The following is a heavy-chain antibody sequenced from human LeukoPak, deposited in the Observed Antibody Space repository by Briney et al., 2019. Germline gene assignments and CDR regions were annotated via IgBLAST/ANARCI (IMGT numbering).Heavy chain of an antibody. CDR3: AKDDGDYVFYWFDP. J-gene: IGHJ5*02. CDR1: GFTFSSYA. CDR2: ISGSGGST. D-gene: IGHD4-17*01. V-gene: IGHV3-23*01. Sequence: QSGGSLRLSCAASGFTFSSYAMSWVRQAPGKGLEWVSAISGSGGSTYYADSVKGRFTISRDNSKNTLYLQMNSLRAEDTAVYYCAKDDGDYVFYWFDPWGQGTLVTVSS.